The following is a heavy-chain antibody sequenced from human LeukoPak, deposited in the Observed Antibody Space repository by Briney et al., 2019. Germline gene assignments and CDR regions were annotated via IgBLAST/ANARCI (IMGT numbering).Heavy chain of an antibody. D-gene: IGHD3-16*01. Sequence: ASVKVSCKASGFSFSNYWIHWVRQAPGQGLEWMGIINPSGSITSYTHNLRGRLTVTRDTSTRTVYMELSSLRSEDTAIYYCVRDNSRFEGGSTFWWFDPWGPGTLVTVSS. CDR1: GFSFSNYW. CDR3: VRDNSRFEGGSTFWWFDP. V-gene: IGHV1-46*04. J-gene: IGHJ5*02. CDR2: INPSGSIT.